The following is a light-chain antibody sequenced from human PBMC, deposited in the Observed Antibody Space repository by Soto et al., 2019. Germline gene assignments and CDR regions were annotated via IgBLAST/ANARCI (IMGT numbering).Light chain of an antibody. CDR2: AAS. Sequence: DIQMTQSPSSLSASVGDRVTITCRASQSISSYLNWYQQKPGQAPKVLIYAASSLQSGVPSRFSGSGSGTDFTLTISILQPEDFATYYCQQSYTTPYTFGQGTKLEIK. V-gene: IGKV1-39*01. CDR3: QQSYTTPYT. J-gene: IGKJ2*01. CDR1: QSISSY.